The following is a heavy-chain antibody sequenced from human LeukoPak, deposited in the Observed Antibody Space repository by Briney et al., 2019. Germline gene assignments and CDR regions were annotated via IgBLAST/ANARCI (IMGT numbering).Heavy chain of an antibody. J-gene: IGHJ5*02. V-gene: IGHV4-30-2*01. CDR2: IFQSGPS. CDR3: ARELWFVNAPGSWLDP. D-gene: IGHD3-10*01. Sequence: PSETLSLTCAVSGDSISSGDYSWSWIRQPSGKGLEWIEYIFQSGPSYYNPSLKSRVTISVDRSKNQFFLRLTSVTAADTAVYYCARELWFVNAPGSWLDPWGQGILVTVSS. CDR1: GDSISSGDYS.